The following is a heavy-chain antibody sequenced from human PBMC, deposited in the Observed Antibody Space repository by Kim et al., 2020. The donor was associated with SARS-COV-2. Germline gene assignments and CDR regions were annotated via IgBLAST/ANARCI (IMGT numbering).Heavy chain of an antibody. CDR3: TTGAASPVDYYYYGMDV. J-gene: IGHJ6*02. V-gene: IGHV3-15*01. D-gene: IGHD2-15*01. Sequence: VKGRFTISRDDSKNTLYLQMNSLKTEDTAVYYCTTGAASPVDYYYYGMDVWGQGTTVTVSS.